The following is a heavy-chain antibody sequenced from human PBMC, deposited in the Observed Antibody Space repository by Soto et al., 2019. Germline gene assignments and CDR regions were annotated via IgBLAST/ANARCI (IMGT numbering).Heavy chain of an antibody. Sequence: QVQLVQSGAEVKKPGSSVKVSCKASGGTFSSYTISWVRQAPGQGLEWMGRIILMLGIPNYSQKFQGRVTITADKSTSTAYMELSSLRSEDTAVYYCASDGPRAEEFDYWGQGTLVTVSS. CDR2: IILMLGIP. D-gene: IGHD3-10*01. CDR3: ASDGPRAEEFDY. V-gene: IGHV1-69*02. J-gene: IGHJ4*02. CDR1: GGTFSSYT.